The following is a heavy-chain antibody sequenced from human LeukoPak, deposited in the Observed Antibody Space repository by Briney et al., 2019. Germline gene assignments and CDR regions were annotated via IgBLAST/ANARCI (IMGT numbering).Heavy chain of an antibody. V-gene: IGHV3-11*01. CDR1: GFTFSDYY. D-gene: IGHD3-16*01. CDR2: VSSSGTTI. J-gene: IGHJ4*02. Sequence: GGSLRLSCAASGFTFSDYYMSWIRQAPGKGLEWVSYVSSSGTTIYYADSVKGRFTISRDNAKNSLYLQMNSLRAEDTAVYYCARDFFGMAYYFDYWGQGTLVTVSS. CDR3: ARDFFGMAYYFDY.